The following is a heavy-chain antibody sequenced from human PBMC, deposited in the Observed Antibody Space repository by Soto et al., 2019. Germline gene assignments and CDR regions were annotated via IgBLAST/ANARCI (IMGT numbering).Heavy chain of an antibody. Sequence: GSLRLSCAASGFTFSSYAMSWVRQAPGKGLEWVSAISGSGGSTYYADSVKGRFTISRDNSKNTLYLQMNSLRAEDTAVYYCAKQVVVAATLPSHFDYWGQGTLVTVSS. J-gene: IGHJ4*02. V-gene: IGHV3-23*01. CDR3: AKQVVVAATLPSHFDY. CDR1: GFTFSSYA. CDR2: ISGSGGST. D-gene: IGHD2-15*01.